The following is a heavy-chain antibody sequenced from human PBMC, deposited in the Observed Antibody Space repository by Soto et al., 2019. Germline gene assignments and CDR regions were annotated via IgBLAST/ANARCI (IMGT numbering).Heavy chain of an antibody. J-gene: IGHJ5*02. CDR1: GFTFSSYA. CDR3: AKVFDYGDYRDPGDWFDP. D-gene: IGHD4-17*01. V-gene: IGHV3-23*01. Sequence: EVQLLESGGGLVQPGGSLRLSCAASGFTFSSYAMSWVRQAPGKGLEWVSAISGSGGSTYYADSVKGRFTISRDNSKNTLYLQMNSLRAEDTAVYYCAKVFDYGDYRDPGDWFDPWGQGTLVTVSS. CDR2: ISGSGGST.